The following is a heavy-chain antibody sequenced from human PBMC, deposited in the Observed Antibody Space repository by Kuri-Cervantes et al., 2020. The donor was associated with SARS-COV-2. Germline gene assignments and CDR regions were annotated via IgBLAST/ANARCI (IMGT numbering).Heavy chain of an antibody. Sequence: SVKVSCKASGYTFTSYDISWVRQAPEQGLEWMGGIIPIFGTANYAQKFQGRVTVTADKSTSTAYMELSSLRSEDTAVYYCAARDRREDIYYMDVWGKGTTVTVSS. D-gene: IGHD2-15*01. CDR1: GYTFTSYD. CDR2: IIPIFGTA. J-gene: IGHJ6*03. CDR3: AARDRREDIYYMDV. V-gene: IGHV1-69*06.